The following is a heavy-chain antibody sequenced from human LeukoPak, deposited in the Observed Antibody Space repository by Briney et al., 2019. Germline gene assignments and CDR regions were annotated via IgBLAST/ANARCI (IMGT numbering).Heavy chain of an antibody. J-gene: IGHJ4*02. CDR3: ARGQVPGNY. CDR2: IKQDGSEK. Sequence: PGGSLRLSCAASGFTFTRDWMTWVRQAPGKGLEWVANIKQDGSEKYYVDSVKGRFTISRDNARNSLYLQMNSLRAEGTAVYYCARGQVPGNYGGQGTLVTVS. CDR1: GFTFTRDW. D-gene: IGHD3-10*01. V-gene: IGHV3-7*05.